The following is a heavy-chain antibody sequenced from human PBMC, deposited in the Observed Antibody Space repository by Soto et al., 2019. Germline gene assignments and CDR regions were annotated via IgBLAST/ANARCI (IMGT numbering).Heavy chain of an antibody. V-gene: IGHV3-23*01. J-gene: IGHJ6*03. D-gene: IGHD2-2*01. Sequence: HPGGSLRLSCAASGFTFSSYAMSWVRQAPGKGLEWVSAITGSGGSTYYADSVKGRFTISRDNSKNTLYLQMNSLRAEDTAIYYCAKDGLVVVPTALYYYYYYMDVRGKGTTVTVSS. CDR2: ITGSGGST. CDR1: GFTFSSYA. CDR3: AKDGLVVVPTALYYYYYYMDV.